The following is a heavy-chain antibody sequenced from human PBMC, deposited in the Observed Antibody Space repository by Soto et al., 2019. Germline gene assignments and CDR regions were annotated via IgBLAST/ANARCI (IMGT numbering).Heavy chain of an antibody. CDR1: GFTFSSYG. D-gene: IGHD4-17*01. CDR2: ISYDGSNK. V-gene: IGHV3-30*18. J-gene: IGHJ6*02. Sequence: PGGSLRLSCAASGFTFSSYGMHWVRQAPGKGLEWVAVISYDGSNKYYADSVKGRFTISRDNSKNTLYLQMNSLRAEDTAVYYCAKDSGDYGDYRYFDYYYGMDVWGQGTTVTVSS. CDR3: AKDSGDYGDYRYFDYYYGMDV.